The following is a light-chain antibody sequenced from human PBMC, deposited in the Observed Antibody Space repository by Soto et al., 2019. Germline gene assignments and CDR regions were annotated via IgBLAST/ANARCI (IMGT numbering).Light chain of an antibody. J-gene: IGKJ5*01. Sequence: DIQMTQSPSSLSASVGDRVTITCRARQGISNYLAWYQQKPGKVPKLLIYAASTLQSGVPSRFSGSGSGTDFTLTISSLQPEDVATYYCQKYNSAPCTFGHGTRLEIE. CDR1: QGISNY. V-gene: IGKV1-27*01. CDR3: QKYNSAPCT. CDR2: AAS.